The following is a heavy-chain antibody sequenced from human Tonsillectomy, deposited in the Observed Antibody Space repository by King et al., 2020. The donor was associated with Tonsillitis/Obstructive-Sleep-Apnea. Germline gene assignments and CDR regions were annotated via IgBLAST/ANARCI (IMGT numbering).Heavy chain of an antibody. Sequence: VQLVESGGGVVQPGRSLRLSCAASGFTLSSYGMHWVRQAPGKGLEWVAVISYDGSNKYYADSVKGRFTISRDNSKNTLYLQMNSLRAEDTAVYYCAKDSGGSYYSGADYWGQGTLVTVSS. CDR3: AKDSGGSYYSGADY. J-gene: IGHJ4*02. CDR2: ISYDGSNK. CDR1: GFTLSSYG. D-gene: IGHD1-26*01. V-gene: IGHV3-30*18.